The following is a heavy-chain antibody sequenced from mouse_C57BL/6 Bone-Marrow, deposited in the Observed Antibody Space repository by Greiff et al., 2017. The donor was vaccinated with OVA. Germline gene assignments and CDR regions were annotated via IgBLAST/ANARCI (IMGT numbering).Heavy chain of an antibody. CDR3: ARWNYGSSLYYLDY. D-gene: IGHD1-1*01. CDR2: IYPGGGYT. CDR1: GYTFTNYW. Sequence: QVQLQQSGAELVRPGTSVKMSCKASGYTFTNYWIGWAKQRPGHGLEWIGDIYPGGGYTNYNEKFKGKATLTADKSSSTAYMQFSSLTSEDSAIYYCARWNYGSSLYYLDYWGQGTTLTVSA. V-gene: IGHV1-63*01. J-gene: IGHJ2*01.